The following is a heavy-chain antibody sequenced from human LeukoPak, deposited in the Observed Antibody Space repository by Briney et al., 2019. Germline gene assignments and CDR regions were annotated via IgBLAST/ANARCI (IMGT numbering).Heavy chain of an antibody. CDR1: GGSISSSSYY. Sequence: KPSETLSLTCTVSGGSISSSSYYWGWIRQPPGKGLEWIGYIYYSGSTNYNPSLKSRVTISVDTSKNQFSLKLSSVTAADTAVYYCARDQKQWLVLSYYYYYMDVWGKGTTVTVSS. CDR3: ARDQKQWLVLSYYYYYMDV. J-gene: IGHJ6*03. CDR2: IYYSGST. D-gene: IGHD6-19*01. V-gene: IGHV4-61*01.